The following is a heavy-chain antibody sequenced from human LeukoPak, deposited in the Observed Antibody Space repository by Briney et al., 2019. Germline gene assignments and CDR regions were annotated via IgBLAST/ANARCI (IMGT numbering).Heavy chain of an antibody. Sequence: ASVKVSCKASGYTFTSFDINWVRQATGQGLEWMGWMNPNSGNTGYAQKFQGRVTMTRNTSISTAYMELSSLRSEDTAVYYCARGIKYSSRRNYFDYWGQGTLVTVSS. V-gene: IGHV1-8*01. D-gene: IGHD6-6*01. CDR2: MNPNSGNT. J-gene: IGHJ4*02. CDR3: ARGIKYSSRRNYFDY. CDR1: GYTFTSFD.